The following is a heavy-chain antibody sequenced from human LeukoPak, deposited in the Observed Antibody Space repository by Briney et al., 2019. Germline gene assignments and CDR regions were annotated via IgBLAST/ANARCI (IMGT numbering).Heavy chain of an antibody. D-gene: IGHD1-26*01. V-gene: IGHV4-34*01. CDR2: INHSGST. Sequence: SETLSLTCAVYGGSFSGYYWSWIRQPPGKGLEWIGEINHSGSTNYNPSLKSQVTISVDTSKNQFSLKLSSVTAADTAVYYCARYIVGASPSWFDPWDQGTLVTVSS. J-gene: IGHJ5*02. CDR1: GGSFSGYY. CDR3: ARYIVGASPSWFDP.